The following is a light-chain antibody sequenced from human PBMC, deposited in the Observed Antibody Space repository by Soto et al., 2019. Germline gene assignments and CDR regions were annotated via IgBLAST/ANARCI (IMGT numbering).Light chain of an antibody. J-gene: IGKJ2*01. CDR2: GAS. V-gene: IGKV3-20*01. CDR3: QQYGSSPPYT. Sequence: EIVLTQSPGTLSLSPGERVTLSCRASQSVSSSYLAWYQQKPGQAPRLLIYGASSRATGIPDRFSGSGSGTGFTLTISRLEPEDFGVYYCQQYGSSPPYTFGQGTKLEIK. CDR1: QSVSSSY.